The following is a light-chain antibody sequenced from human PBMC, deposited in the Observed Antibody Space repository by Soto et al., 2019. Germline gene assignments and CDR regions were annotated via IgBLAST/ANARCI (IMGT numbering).Light chain of an antibody. V-gene: IGKV1-9*01. CDR1: QGISSY. CDR3: QQLNSYPIT. J-gene: IGKJ4*01. CDR2: AAS. Sequence: DIQLTQSPSFLSASVGDRVTITCRASQGISSYLAWYQQKPGKAPKFLIYAASTLQSGVPSRFSGSGSGTEFTLTSSSLQPEDFAAYYCQQLNSYPITFGGGTKVEIK.